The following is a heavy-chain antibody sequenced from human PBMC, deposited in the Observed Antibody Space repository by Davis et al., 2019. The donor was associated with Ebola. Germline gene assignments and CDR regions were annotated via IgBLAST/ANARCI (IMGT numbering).Heavy chain of an antibody. CDR2: ISSSSSTI. V-gene: IGHV3-48*01. Sequence: GESLKISCAASGFTFSSYAMSWVRQAPGKGLEWVSYISSSSSTIYYADSVKGRFTISRHSSENTVFLQMNSLRPDDTAVYYCARDPPQSGGYVWGQGTLVTVSS. CDR3: ARDPPQSGGYV. J-gene: IGHJ4*02. CDR1: GFTFSSYA. D-gene: IGHD5-12*01.